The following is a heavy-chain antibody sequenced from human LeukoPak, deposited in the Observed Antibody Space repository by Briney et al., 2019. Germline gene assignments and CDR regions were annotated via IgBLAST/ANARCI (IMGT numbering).Heavy chain of an antibody. V-gene: IGHV1-69*05. J-gene: IGHJ3*02. CDR1: GGTFSSYA. Sequence: SVKVSCKASGGTFSSYAISWVRQAPGQGLEWMGRLIPIFGTANYAQKFQGRVTITTDESTSTAYMELSSLRSEDTAVYYCARDWIGGDCYSCAFDAFDIWGQGTMVTVSS. D-gene: IGHD2-21*01. CDR3: ARDWIGGDCYSCAFDAFDI. CDR2: LIPIFGTA.